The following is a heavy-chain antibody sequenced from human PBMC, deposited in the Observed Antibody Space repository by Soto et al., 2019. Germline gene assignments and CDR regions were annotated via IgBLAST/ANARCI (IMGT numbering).Heavy chain of an antibody. CDR3: ARAVVVVPAAIDGVYYYGMDV. D-gene: IGHD2-2*02. J-gene: IGHJ6*02. CDR2: IIPIFGTA. CDR1: GGTFSSYA. Sequence: SVNVSCKASGGTFSSYAISWVRQAPGQGLEWMGGIIPIFGTANYAQKFQGRVTFTADKSTSTAYMELSSLRSEDTAVYYCARAVVVVPAAIDGVYYYGMDVWGQGTTVTVSS. V-gene: IGHV1-69*06.